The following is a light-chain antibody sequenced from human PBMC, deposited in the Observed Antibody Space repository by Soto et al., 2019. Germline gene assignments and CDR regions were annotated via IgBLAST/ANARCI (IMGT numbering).Light chain of an antibody. V-gene: IGLV2-23*01. CDR2: GDS. J-gene: IGLJ2*01. CDR1: SRGYNF. Sequence: QSALTQPASVSGAPGQLITISCTGTSRGYNFVSWYQQHPGKAPKLLIYGDSKRPSGVSNRFSGSKSGNTASLTISGLQAGDEADYHCCSYANTTTVVFGGGTKVTVL. CDR3: CSYANTTTVV.